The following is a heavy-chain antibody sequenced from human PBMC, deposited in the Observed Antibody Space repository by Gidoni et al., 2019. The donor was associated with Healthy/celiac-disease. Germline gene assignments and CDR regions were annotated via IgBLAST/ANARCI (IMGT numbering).Heavy chain of an antibody. CDR3: ARDESLGAAGFGWFDP. J-gene: IGHJ5*02. D-gene: IGHD6-13*01. V-gene: IGHV3-30*01. Sequence: QVQLVESGGGVVQPGWYLCLSCSASGFTFSLHAMHWVRQAPGKGLEWVGVMSDDGSNKNYADSVKSRFTISRDNSKNTLYLQMNSRGAEDTAVYYGARDESLGAAGFGWFDPWGQGTLVTVSS. CDR1: GFTFSLHA. CDR2: MSDDGSNK.